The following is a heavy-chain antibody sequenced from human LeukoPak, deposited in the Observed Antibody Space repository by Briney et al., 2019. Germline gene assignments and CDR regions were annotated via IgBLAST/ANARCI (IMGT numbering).Heavy chain of an antibody. CDR1: RFTFISYG. V-gene: IGHV3-23*01. CDR3: AKDSITGAISARYFDY. D-gene: IGHD1-26*01. J-gene: IGHJ4*02. Sequence: GGSLRLSCAPSRFTFISYGMSWVRQAPGRGLEWVSTISGSGGSTYYADSVKGRFTISRDNSKNTLYLQMNSLRAEDTAVYYCAKDSITGAISARYFDYWGQGTLVTVSS. CDR2: ISGSGGST.